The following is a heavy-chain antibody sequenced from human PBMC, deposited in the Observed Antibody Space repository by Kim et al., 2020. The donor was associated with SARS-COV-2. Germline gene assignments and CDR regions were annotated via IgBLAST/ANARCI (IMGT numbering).Heavy chain of an antibody. CDR1: GYTFTGYY. CDR3: LIDRSSTSRYYYYYGMDV. CDR2: INPNSGGT. V-gene: IGHV1-2*06. D-gene: IGHD2-2*01. J-gene: IGHJ6*02. Sequence: ASVKVSCKASGYTFTGYYMHWVRQAPGQGLEWMGRINPNSGGTNYAQKFQGRVTMTRDTSISTAYMELSRLRSDDTAVYYCLIDRSSTSRYYYYYGMDVWGQGTTVTVSS.